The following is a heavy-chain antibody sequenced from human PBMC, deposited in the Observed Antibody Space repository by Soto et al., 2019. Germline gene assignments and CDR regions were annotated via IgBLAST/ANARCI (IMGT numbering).Heavy chain of an antibody. D-gene: IGHD5-12*01. V-gene: IGHV3-73*01. J-gene: IGHJ4*02. CDR2: IRSKPNRYAT. Sequence: EVQLVESGGGLVQPGGSLKLSCAAPGFTFSGSAMHWVRQASGKGLEWVGRIRSKPNRYATAYAASVKGRFTISRDDSKKAAYLQVNRLKTEDTAVYYCTTVQLWITDYWGQGTLVTVFS. CDR3: TTVQLWITDY. CDR1: GFTFSGSA.